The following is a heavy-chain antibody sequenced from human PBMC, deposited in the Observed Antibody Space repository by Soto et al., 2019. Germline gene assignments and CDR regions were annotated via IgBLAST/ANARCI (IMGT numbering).Heavy chain of an antibody. CDR2: IWYDGSNK. CDR3: ARPRAEDTAMVDLYYYYGMVV. V-gene: IGHV3-33*01. CDR1: GFTFSSYG. Sequence: QVQLVESGGGVVQPGRSLRLSCAASGFTFSSYGMHWVRQAPGKGLEWVAVIWYDGSNKYYADSVKGRFTISRDNSKNALYLQMNSLRAEDTAVYYCARPRAEDTAMVDLYYYYGMVVWGQGTTVTVSS. J-gene: IGHJ6*02. D-gene: IGHD5-18*01.